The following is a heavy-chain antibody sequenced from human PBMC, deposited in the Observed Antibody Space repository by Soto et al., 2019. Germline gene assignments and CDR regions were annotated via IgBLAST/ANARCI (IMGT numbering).Heavy chain of an antibody. Sequence: RWGSLILSCAASGFTFNSYSINWVRQAPGKGLEWVSSISGGSSYINYADSVKCRFTISRDNAKNSLYLQMNSLRAEDTAVYYCERVGIAVAGTYFDYWGQGTLVTVSS. D-gene: IGHD6-19*01. CDR2: ISGGSSYI. CDR3: ERVGIAVAGTYFDY. J-gene: IGHJ4*02. V-gene: IGHV3-21*01. CDR1: GFTFNSYS.